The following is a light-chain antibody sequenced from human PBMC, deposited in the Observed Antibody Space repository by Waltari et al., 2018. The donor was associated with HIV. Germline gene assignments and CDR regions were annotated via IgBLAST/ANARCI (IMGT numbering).Light chain of an antibody. Sequence: SYVLTQPPSISVAPGKTATITCAGKNIGNRDLHWYQQKPGQAPILVICDDDDRPSGIPERFSGSNSDNTATLTINRVEVGDEGDYYCQVWDSGSDHVFGSGTTVTVL. CDR2: DDD. CDR3: QVWDSGSDHV. J-gene: IGLJ1*01. V-gene: IGLV3-21*01. CDR1: NIGNRD.